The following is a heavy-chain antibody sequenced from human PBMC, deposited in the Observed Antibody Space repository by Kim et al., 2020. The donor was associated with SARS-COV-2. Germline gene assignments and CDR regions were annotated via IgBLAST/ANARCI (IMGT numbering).Heavy chain of an antibody. J-gene: IGHJ5*02. V-gene: IGHV4-39*07. D-gene: IGHD2-21*02. Sequence: KSRVTISVDTSKNQFSLKLSSVTAADTAVYYCARDMLAYCGGDCLNWFDPWGQGTLVTVSS. CDR3: ARDMLAYCGGDCLNWFDP.